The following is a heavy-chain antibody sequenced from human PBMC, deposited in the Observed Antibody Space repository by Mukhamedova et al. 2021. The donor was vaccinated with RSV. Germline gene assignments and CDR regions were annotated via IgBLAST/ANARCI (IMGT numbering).Heavy chain of an antibody. CDR3: AKDRVCSSTNCHFDS. CDR2: ISAPGDGT. D-gene: IGHD2-2*01. Sequence: EWVSGISAPGDGTFYADSVNGRFTISRDNSKNTLYLQMNSLRVEDTAVYYCAKDRVCSSTNCHFDSWGQGTLVTVSS. V-gene: IGHV3-23*01. J-gene: IGHJ4*02.